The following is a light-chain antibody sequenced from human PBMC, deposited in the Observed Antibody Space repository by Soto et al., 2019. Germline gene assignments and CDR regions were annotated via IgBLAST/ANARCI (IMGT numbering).Light chain of an antibody. Sequence: SVLTQPASVSGSPGQSITISCTGTSSDVGGYNYVSWYQQHPGKAPKLMIYEVSNRPSGVSNRFSGSKSDNTASLTISGLQAEDEADYYCSSYTSFSTYVFGTGNKVTVL. V-gene: IGLV2-14*01. CDR3: SSYTSFSTYV. J-gene: IGLJ1*01. CDR1: SSDVGGYNY. CDR2: EVS.